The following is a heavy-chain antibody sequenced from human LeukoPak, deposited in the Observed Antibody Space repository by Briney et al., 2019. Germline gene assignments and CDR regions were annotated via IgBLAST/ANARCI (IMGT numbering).Heavy chain of an antibody. CDR3: SLRCTSTSCPPALEA. V-gene: IGHV3-73*01. J-gene: IGHJ5*02. D-gene: IGHD2-2*01. Sequence: GGSLRLSCAVSGFTFSGSTVSWVRQASGKGVEWVGRIRSKPNSYATGYAASVKGRFTISRDDSENTAYLQMNSLKTEDTALYYCSLRCTSTSCPPALEAWGQGTLVTVSS. CDR1: GFTFSGST. CDR2: IRSKPNSYAT.